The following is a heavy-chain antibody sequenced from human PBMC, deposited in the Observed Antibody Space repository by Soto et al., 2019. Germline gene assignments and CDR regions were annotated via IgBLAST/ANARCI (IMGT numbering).Heavy chain of an antibody. CDR3: ARDLGGSYYAPVDY. Sequence: QVQLVQSGAEVKKPGASVKVSCKASGYTFTSYGISWVRQAPGQGLEWMGWISAYNGNTKYAQKLQGRVITTTDTSTSTADMELRSLRSDDTAVYYCARDLGGSYYAPVDYWGQGTLVTVSS. V-gene: IGHV1-18*01. J-gene: IGHJ4*02. D-gene: IGHD1-26*01. CDR1: GYTFTSYG. CDR2: ISAYNGNT.